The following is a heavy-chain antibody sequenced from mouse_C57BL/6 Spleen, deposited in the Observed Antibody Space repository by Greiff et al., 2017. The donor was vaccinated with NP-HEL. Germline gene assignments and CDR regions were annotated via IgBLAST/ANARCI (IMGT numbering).Heavy chain of an antibody. CDR1: GYTFTSYW. D-gene: IGHD1-1*01. J-gene: IGHJ1*03. CDR3: ARIHYDTDWYFDV. Sequence: VQLQQPGTELVKPGASVKLSCKASGYTFTSYWMHWVKQRPGQGLEWIGNINPSNGGTNYNEKFKSKATLTVDKSSSTAYMQLSSLTSEDSAVYYCARIHYDTDWYFDVWGTGTTVTVSS. V-gene: IGHV1-53*01. CDR2: INPSNGGT.